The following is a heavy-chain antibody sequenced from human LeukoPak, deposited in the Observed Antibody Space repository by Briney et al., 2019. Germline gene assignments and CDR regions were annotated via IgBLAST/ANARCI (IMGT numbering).Heavy chain of an antibody. Sequence: GGSLRLSCAASGFTFSDYWMSWVRQAPGKGLEWVANIKQDGSEKNYVDSVKGRYTISRDNAKNSLFLQMNSLRAEDTAVYYCARDRSFEFDFWGQGTLVTVSS. J-gene: IGHJ4*02. CDR3: ARDRSFEFDF. CDR2: IKQDGSEK. V-gene: IGHV3-7*01. CDR1: GFTFSDYW.